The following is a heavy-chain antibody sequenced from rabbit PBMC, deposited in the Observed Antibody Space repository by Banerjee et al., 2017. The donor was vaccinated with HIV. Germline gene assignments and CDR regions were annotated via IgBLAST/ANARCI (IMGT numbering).Heavy chain of an antibody. J-gene: IGHJ4*01. CDR2: INTSSGNT. V-gene: IGHV1S45*01. D-gene: IGHD8-1*01. CDR1: GFSFSNNYC. Sequence: QEQLEESGGDLVQPEGSLTLTCTASGFSFSNNYCMCWVRQAPGKGLEWIACINTSSGNTVYASWAKGRFTISRTSSTTVTLQMTSLTAADTATYFCARAGSGYRQFDLWGPGTLVTVS. CDR3: ARAGSGYRQFDL.